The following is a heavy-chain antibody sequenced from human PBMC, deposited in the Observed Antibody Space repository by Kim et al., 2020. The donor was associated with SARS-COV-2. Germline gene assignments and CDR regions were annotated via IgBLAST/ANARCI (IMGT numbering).Heavy chain of an antibody. CDR3: ARHQRYCSGWYV. V-gene: IGHV4-39*01. J-gene: IGHJ2*01. CDR1: GGSLSSSSYY. Sequence: SETLSLTCTVSGGSLSSSSYYWGWIRQPPGKGLEWIGTAYYIGNTYYNPSLKSRVTISVDTSKNQFSLKLGSVTAADTAVYYSARHQRYCSGWYV. D-gene: IGHD6-19*01. CDR2: AYYIGNT.